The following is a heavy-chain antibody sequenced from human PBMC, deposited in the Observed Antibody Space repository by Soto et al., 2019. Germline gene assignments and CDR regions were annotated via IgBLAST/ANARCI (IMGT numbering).Heavy chain of an antibody. J-gene: IGHJ5*02. CDR1: GFTFRSFT. Sequence: KPGGSLRLSCAASGFTFRSFTMNWVRQAPGKGLEWVSTISSNSAYIYYTDALRGRFTISRDNAKNSLHLQMNSLRAEGTAVYYCTRDASRDSSARGWFDPWGPGTLVTVSS. CDR2: ISSNSAYI. CDR3: TRDASRDSSARGWFDP. D-gene: IGHD6-13*01. V-gene: IGHV3-21*01.